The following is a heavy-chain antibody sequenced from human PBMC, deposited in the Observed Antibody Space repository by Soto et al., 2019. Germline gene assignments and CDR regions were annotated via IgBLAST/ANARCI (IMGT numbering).Heavy chain of an antibody. D-gene: IGHD3-22*01. V-gene: IGHV4-30-4*01. Sequence: PSETLSLTCTVSGDSISSPHYYWTWVRQPPGKGLEWVGYIYYTGNNFYNPALQSRIAMSVDPSTNQFSLNLASVTAADTAVYYCAREPKQNYDTSTWNGGFDPWGPGTLVTVSS. CDR3: AREPKQNYDTSTWNGGFDP. J-gene: IGHJ5*02. CDR2: IYYTGNN. CDR1: GDSISSPHYY.